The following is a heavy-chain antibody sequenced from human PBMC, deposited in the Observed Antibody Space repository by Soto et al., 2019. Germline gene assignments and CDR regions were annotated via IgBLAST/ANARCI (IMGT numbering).Heavy chain of an antibody. CDR3: AKDGGY. Sequence: QVQLVESGGGVVQPGRSLRLSCAASGFTFSSYGMHWVRQAPGKGLEWVAVISYDGSKKYYADSVKSRFTISRDNSKNTLYLQINSLRAEDTAEYYCAKDGGYWGQGTLVTVAS. V-gene: IGHV3-30*18. J-gene: IGHJ4*02. CDR1: GFTFSSYG. CDR2: ISYDGSKK. D-gene: IGHD3-16*01.